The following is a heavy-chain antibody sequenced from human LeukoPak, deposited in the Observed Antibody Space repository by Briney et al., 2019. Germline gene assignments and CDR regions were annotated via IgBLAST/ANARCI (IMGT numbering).Heavy chain of an antibody. D-gene: IGHD6-6*01. CDR1: GFAFSSYS. Sequence: GRSLRLSCAASGFAFSSYSMHWVRQAPGKGLEWVAVISYDGSKKYYADSVKGRFTISRDNSKHTLYLQMHSPRTEDTAVYYCARDLPDSSSANWSDPWGQGTLVTVSS. J-gene: IGHJ5*02. CDR3: ARDLPDSSSANWSDP. V-gene: IGHV3-30-3*01. CDR2: ISYDGSKK.